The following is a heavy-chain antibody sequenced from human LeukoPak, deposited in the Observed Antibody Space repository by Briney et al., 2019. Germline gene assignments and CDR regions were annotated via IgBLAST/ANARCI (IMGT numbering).Heavy chain of an antibody. CDR3: AKDEGALVPYYFDY. V-gene: IGHV1-8*03. CDR2: MNPNSGNT. D-gene: IGHD1-26*01. Sequence: GASVKVSCKASGYTFTSYDINWVRQATGQGLEWMGWMNPNSGNTGYAQKFQGRVTITRNTSISTAYMELSSLRAEDTAAYYCAKDEGALVPYYFDYWGQGTLVTVSS. CDR1: GYTFTSYD. J-gene: IGHJ4*02.